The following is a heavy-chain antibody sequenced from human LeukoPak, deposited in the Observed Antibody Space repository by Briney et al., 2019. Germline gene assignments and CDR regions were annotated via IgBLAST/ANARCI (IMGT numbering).Heavy chain of an antibody. CDR2: IKEDGSEK. V-gene: IGHV3-7*01. CDR1: GFTFSTYW. D-gene: IGHD4-11*01. CDR3: ARAPHYSNYGPYYYGMDV. Sequence: GGSLRLSCAASGFTFSTYWMDWVRQAPGKGLEWVANIKEDGSEKYYEDSVKGRFTISRDNAKNSLYLQMNSLRAEDTAVYYCARAPHYSNYGPYYYGMDVWGQGTTVTVSS. J-gene: IGHJ6*02.